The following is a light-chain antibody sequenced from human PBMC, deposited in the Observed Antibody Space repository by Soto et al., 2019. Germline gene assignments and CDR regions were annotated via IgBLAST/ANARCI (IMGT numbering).Light chain of an antibody. CDR2: KAS. CDR1: QTISKW. CDR3: QHYNSYSEA. J-gene: IGKJ1*01. Sequence: DIQLTQSPSALSASIGDRVTITCRARQTISKWLARYQQKPGKAPQLLISKASTLKTGVPSRFSGSGSGTEFTLTICTLQPNDFATYYCQHYNSYSEAFGQGTKVDIK. V-gene: IGKV1-5*03.